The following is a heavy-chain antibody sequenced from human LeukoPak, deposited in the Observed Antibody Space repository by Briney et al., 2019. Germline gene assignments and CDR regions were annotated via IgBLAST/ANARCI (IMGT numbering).Heavy chain of an antibody. J-gene: IGHJ6*04. CDR3: ARDRHGGSYFYYYYGMDV. Sequence: QTGGSLRLSCAASGFIFSTYAMHWVRQAPGKGLEWVAVISYDGSNKYYADSVKGRFTISRDNSKNTLYLQMNSLRAEDTAVYYCARDRHGGSYFYYYYGMDVWGKGTTVTVSS. CDR2: ISYDGSNK. D-gene: IGHD1-26*01. V-gene: IGHV3-30-3*01. CDR1: GFIFSTYA.